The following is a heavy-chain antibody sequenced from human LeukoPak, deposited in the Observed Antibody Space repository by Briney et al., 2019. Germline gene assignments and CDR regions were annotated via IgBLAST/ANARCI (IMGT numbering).Heavy chain of an antibody. J-gene: IGHJ4*02. CDR3: ARQYGDNSGSLDH. D-gene: IGHD4-23*01. Sequence: ASVEVSCKASGYNFFTYGVTWVRQAPGQGLEWMGWISTYNGNTIAQKFQGRVTLTTDTSTSTAYMDLRSLKSDDTAVYYCARQYGDNSGSLDHWGQGTLVTVSS. CDR1: GYNFFTYG. CDR2: ISTYNGNT. V-gene: IGHV1-18*01.